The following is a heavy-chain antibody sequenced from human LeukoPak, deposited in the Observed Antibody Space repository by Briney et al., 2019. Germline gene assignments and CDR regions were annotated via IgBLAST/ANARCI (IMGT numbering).Heavy chain of an antibody. J-gene: IGHJ4*02. D-gene: IGHD6-19*01. CDR1: GFTLNDYY. CDR2: IGSSDVII. CDR3: ARELVAGAFDL. V-gene: IGHV3-11*01. Sequence: GGSLRLSCSPSGFTLNDYYMSWIRQAPGKRLECVSDIGSSDVIISYGDSVRGRVTISRDIAKNSLYLQLHSLRAEDTAVYYCARELVAGAFDLWGQGTLVTVSS.